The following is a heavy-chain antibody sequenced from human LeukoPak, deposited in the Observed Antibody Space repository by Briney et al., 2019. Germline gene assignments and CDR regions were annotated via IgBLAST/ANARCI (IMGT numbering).Heavy chain of an antibody. CDR3: ARGPGSSGGNC. J-gene: IGHJ1*01. V-gene: IGHV3-7*01. CDR2: INQDGSVT. Sequence: GGSLRLSCAASGFTLSSYWMSWVRQAPGKGLEWLAYINQDGSVTSYLDSVKGRFTSASDNAKNSLILPMNSLRTEATAVYYCARGPGSSGGNCRGQGTLVTVSS. D-gene: IGHD2-15*01. CDR1: GFTLSSYW.